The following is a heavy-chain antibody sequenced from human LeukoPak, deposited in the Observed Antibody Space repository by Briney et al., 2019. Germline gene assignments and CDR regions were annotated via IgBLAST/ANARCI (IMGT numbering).Heavy chain of an antibody. CDR3: ARVGTYCSSSSCYPYNWFDP. J-gene: IGHJ5*02. D-gene: IGHD2-15*01. V-gene: IGHV4-30-4*01. CDR1: GGSISSGDYY. Sequence: ASETLSLTCTVSGGSISSGDYYWSWIRQPPGKGLEWIGYIFYSGSTYYNPSLKSRVTISVDTSKNQFSLKLNSVTAADTAVYYCARVGTYCSSSSCYPYNWFDPWGQGTLVTVSS. CDR2: IFYSGST.